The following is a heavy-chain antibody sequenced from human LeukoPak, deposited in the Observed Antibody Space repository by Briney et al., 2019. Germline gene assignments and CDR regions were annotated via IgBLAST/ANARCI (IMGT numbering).Heavy chain of an antibody. J-gene: IGHJ3*02. Sequence: PGGSLRLSCAASGFTFSSYWMSWVRQAPGKGLEWVANIKQDGSEKYYVDSVKGRFTISRDNAKNSLYLQMNSLRAEDTAVYYCARPSGSYYYDAFDIWGHGTMVTVSS. V-gene: IGHV3-7*01. CDR2: IKQDGSEK. D-gene: IGHD1-26*01. CDR1: GFTFSSYW. CDR3: ARPSGSYYYDAFDI.